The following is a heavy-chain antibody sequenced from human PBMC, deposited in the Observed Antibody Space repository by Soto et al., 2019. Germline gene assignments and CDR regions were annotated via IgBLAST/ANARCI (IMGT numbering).Heavy chain of an antibody. CDR2: IIGRGGST. V-gene: IGHV3-23*01. CDR3: PKDSAAYYFVPPFHA. D-gene: IGHD3-10*01. J-gene: IGHJ5*02. Sequence: AIIGRGGSTYYADYVKGRFTISRDNSKNTLYLQMNSPRAEGTAVSYCPKDSAAYYFVPPFHAWGQGTPVTVSS.